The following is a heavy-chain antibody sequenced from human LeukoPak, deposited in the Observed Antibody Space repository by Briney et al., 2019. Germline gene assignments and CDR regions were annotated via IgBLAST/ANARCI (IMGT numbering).Heavy chain of an antibody. CDR1: GGTFSSYA. Sequence: SVKVSCKASGGTFSSYAISWVRQAPGQGLEWMGRIIPILGIANYAQKFQGRVTITADKSTSTAYMELSSLRSEDTAVYYCASAGYSYGGYYGTDVWGQGTTVTVSS. J-gene: IGHJ6*02. CDR3: ASAGYSYGGYYGTDV. CDR2: IIPILGIA. V-gene: IGHV1-69*04. D-gene: IGHD5-18*01.